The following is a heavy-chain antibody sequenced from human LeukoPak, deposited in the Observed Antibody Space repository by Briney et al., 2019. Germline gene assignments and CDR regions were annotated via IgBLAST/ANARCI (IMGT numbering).Heavy chain of an antibody. CDR1: GGTFSSYA. D-gene: IGHD5-12*01. CDR2: INTNTGNP. CDR3: AREDSGYDSWGIYYYYGMDV. V-gene: IGHV7-4-1*02. J-gene: IGHJ6*02. Sequence: ASVKVSCKASGGTFSSYAISWVRQAPGQGLEWMGWINTNTGNPTYAQGFTGRFVFSLDTSVSTAYLQISSLKAEDTAVYYCAREDSGYDSWGIYYYYGMDVWGQGTTVTVSS.